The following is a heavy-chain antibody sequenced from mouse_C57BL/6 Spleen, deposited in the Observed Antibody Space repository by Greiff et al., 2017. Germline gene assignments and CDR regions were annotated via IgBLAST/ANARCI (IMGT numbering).Heavy chain of an antibody. CDR2: IDPSDSET. J-gene: IGHJ2*01. Sequence: QVQLQQPGAELVKPGASVKLSCKASGYTFTSYWMHWVKQRPIQGLEWIGNIDPSDSETHYNQKFKDKATLTVDKSSSTAYMQLSSRTSEDSAVYYWARRGYLDYWGQGTTLTVSS. D-gene: IGHD3-1*01. CDR3: ARRGYLDY. V-gene: IGHV1-52*01. CDR1: GYTFTSYW.